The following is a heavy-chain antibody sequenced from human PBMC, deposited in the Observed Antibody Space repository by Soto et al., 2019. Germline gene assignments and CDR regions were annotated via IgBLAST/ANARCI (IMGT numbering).Heavy chain of an antibody. CDR3: ARDGVGATVCFGYFDY. D-gene: IGHD1-26*01. Sequence: QAPLLESGGGVVQPGRSLRLSCAASGSIFGGYGMHWVRQAPGKGLEWVADIRFDGSNENYADSAKGRVTISRDNSKNMLYLQMNSLSVEDTAVYYCARDGVGATVCFGYFDYWGQGALVTVSS. V-gene: IGHV3-33*01. CDR2: IRFDGSNE. CDR1: GSIFGGYG. J-gene: IGHJ4*02.